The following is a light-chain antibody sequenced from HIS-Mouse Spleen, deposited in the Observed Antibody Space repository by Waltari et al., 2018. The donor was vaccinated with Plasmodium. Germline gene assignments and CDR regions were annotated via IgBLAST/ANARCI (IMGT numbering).Light chain of an antibody. CDR2: GAS. J-gene: IGKJ3*01. CDR3: QQYNNWSFT. Sequence: EIVLTHSPATLSVSPGESATLSCRASQRVSSNLAWYQQKPGHAPRLLIYGASTRATGIPARFSGSGSGTEFTLTISSLQSEDFAVYYCQQYNNWSFTFGPGTKVDIK. V-gene: IGKV3-15*01. CDR1: QRVSSN.